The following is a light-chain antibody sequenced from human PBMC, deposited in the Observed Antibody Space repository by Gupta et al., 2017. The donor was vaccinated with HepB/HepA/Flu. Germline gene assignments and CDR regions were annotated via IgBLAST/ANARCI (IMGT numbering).Light chain of an antibody. CDR2: YDS. CDR3: QVGDSSSDHVV. CDR1: NIGSKS. Sequence: SSVLTPPPSVSVAHGKTARITCWGNNIGSKSVHWYQQKPGQAPVLVIYYDSDRPSGIPERFSGSNSGNTATMTISRVEAGDEADYYCQVGDSSSDHVVFGGGTKLTVL. J-gene: IGLJ2*01. V-gene: IGLV3-21*04.